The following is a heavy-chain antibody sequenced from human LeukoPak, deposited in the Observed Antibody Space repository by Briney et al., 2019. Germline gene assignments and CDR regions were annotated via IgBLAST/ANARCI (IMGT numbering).Heavy chain of an antibody. CDR3: ARWGLTAGPYGYNSQY. CDR1: GYTFTGYY. V-gene: IGHV1-2*02. J-gene: IGHJ4*02. CDR2: INPNSGNI. Sequence: ASVKVSCKASGYTFTGYYMHWVRQAPGQGLEWMGWINPNSGNINYAQKFEGRVTMTRDTSISTAYMELSRLRFDDTAVYYCARWGLTAGPYGYNSQYWGQGTLVTVSS. D-gene: IGHD5-24*01.